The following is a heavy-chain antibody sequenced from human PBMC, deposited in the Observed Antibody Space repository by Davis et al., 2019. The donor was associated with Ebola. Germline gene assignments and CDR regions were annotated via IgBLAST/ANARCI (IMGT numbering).Heavy chain of an antibody. CDR2: ISTTGST. CDR3: ARQASDCASGICQIGSGGWFDP. V-gene: IGHV4-39*01. D-gene: IGHD2-15*01. CDR1: GGSMTSTSYY. J-gene: IGHJ5*02. Sequence: MPSETLSLTCTVSGGSMTSTSYYWGWIRQVPGRGLERIGSISTTGSTYYTPSLESRATISLDMSRNRFSLSLTSVTAADTAVYFCARQASDCASGICQIGSGGWFDPWGPGTLVTVSS.